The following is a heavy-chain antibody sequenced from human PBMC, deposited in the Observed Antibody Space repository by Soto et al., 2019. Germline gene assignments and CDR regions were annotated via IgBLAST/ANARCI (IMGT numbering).Heavy chain of an antibody. CDR2: ISWNSGSI. Sequence: EVQLVESGGGLVQPGRSLRLSCAASGFTFDVYAMHWVRQAPGKGLEWVSGISWNSGSIGYADSVKGRFTISRDNAKNSLYLQMNSLRAEDTALYYCAKAQYYDILTGYFDYWGQGTLVTVSS. CDR1: GFTFDVYA. CDR3: AKAQYYDILTGYFDY. J-gene: IGHJ4*02. D-gene: IGHD3-9*01. V-gene: IGHV3-9*01.